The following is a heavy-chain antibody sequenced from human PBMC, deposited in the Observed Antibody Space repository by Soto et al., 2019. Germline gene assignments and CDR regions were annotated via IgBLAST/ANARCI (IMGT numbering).Heavy chain of an antibody. D-gene: IGHD2-15*01. CDR1: GFNFNNYN. CDR2: ISFDGTTD. CDR3: ARDNRDCSAFNCYNPGRVFGLDV. Sequence: GGSLSLSCVSSGFNFNNYNLHWVRQAPSNSLESVAVISFDGTTDYYADPVKGRFTVSRDNFKNILSLQMDSLRPEDTAVYYCARDNRDCSAFNCYNPGRVFGLDVWGQGTTVTVSS. J-gene: IGHJ6*02. V-gene: IGHV3-30-3*01.